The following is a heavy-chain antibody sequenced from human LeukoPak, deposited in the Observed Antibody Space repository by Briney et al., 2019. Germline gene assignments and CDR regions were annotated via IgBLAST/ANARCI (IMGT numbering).Heavy chain of an antibody. D-gene: IGHD4-17*01. CDR3: ARGTYGYYMDV. Sequence: PSETLSLTCSGSNFSISNSLYWGWLRQPPGKGLEWIGSIYRSGSTFYNPSLKSRVTISLDTSKNQFSLKLSSVTAADTAVYFCARGTYGYYMDVWGKGTTVTVSS. V-gene: IGHV4-38-2*02. CDR2: IYRSGST. CDR1: NFSISNSLY. J-gene: IGHJ6*03.